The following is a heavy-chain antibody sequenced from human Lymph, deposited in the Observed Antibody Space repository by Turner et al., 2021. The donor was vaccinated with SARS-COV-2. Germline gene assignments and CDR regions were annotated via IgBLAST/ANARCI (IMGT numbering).Heavy chain of an antibody. V-gene: IGHV3-53*01. D-gene: IGHD5-12*01. CDR1: AFTASSNY. CDR3: ARVLPYDDYFDY. Sequence: EVELVESGVGLIQPGAALRLYCAASAFTASSNYMTWVRQAAGKGLEWVSLIYSGDSTYYADSVKGRFTISRDKSKNTLYLQMNSLRADDTAVYYCARVLPYDDYFDYWGQGTLVTVSS. CDR2: IYSGDST. J-gene: IGHJ4*02.